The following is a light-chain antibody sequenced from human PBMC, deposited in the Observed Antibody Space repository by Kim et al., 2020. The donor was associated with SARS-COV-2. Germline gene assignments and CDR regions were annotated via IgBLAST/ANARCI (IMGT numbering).Light chain of an antibody. V-gene: IGLV2-8*01. J-gene: IGLJ2*01. Sequence: QSVTISCTGTSSDVGGHNFVSWFQQHPGKAPKLMIYEVIKRPSGVPDRFSGSKSGNTASLTVSGLQAEDEADYYCFSYAGSNNWIFGGGTQLTVL. CDR1: SSDVGGHNF. CDR2: EVI. CDR3: FSYAGSNNWI.